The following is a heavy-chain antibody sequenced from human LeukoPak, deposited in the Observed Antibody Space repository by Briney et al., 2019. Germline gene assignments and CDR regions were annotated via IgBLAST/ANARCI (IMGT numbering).Heavy chain of an antibody. CDR1: GFSFSSYA. Sequence: GGSLRLSCAASGFSFSSYAMSWVRQAPGKGLEWVSGTSGSSGSTYYADSVKGRFTISRDNSKNTLYLQMNSLRAEDTAVYYCAKELRYSESLFGYWGQGALVTVSS. CDR3: AKELRYSESLFGY. J-gene: IGHJ4*02. V-gene: IGHV3-23*01. D-gene: IGHD2-21*01. CDR2: TSGSSGST.